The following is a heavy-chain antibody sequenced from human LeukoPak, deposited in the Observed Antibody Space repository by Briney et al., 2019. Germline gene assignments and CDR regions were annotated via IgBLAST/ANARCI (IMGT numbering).Heavy chain of an antibody. CDR2: IYYSGNT. Sequence: SEILSLTCTVSGGSLSSGSYYWGWLRQPPGTGREWLGSIYYSGNTYKNPSLKSRVTISVDTSKNQFSLKLSSVTAADTAVYYCARLIFYSGSYTTFDRWGQGTLVTVSS. J-gene: IGHJ4*02. D-gene: IGHD1-26*01. V-gene: IGHV4-39*01. CDR3: ARLIFYSGSYTTFDR. CDR1: GGSLSSGSYY.